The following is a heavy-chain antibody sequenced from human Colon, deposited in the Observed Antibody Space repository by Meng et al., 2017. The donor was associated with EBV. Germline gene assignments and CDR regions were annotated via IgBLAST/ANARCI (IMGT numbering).Heavy chain of an antibody. D-gene: IGHD4-17*01. V-gene: IGHV4-30-4*01. CDR3: ARDRKHYGERGWFDP. Sequence: RRQHSGPRLVQPSQTLSLTCTVYGGSISSGDYYWSWIRQPPGKGLEWIGYIYYSGSTYSNASLKSRVTISIDRSKNQFSLKLSSVTAADTAVYYCARDRKHYGERGWFDPWGQGTLVTVSS. CDR2: IYYSGST. CDR1: GGSISSGDYY. J-gene: IGHJ5*02.